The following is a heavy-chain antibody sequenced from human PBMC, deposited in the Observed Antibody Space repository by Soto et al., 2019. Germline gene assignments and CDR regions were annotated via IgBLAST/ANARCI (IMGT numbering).Heavy chain of an antibody. CDR1: GFTFSSYG. V-gene: IGHV3-30*18. D-gene: IGHD3-22*01. Sequence: QVQLVESGGGVVQPGRSLRLSCAASGFTFSSYGMHWVRQAPGKGLEWVAVISYDGSNKYYADSVKGRFTISRDNSKNTLYLQMNSLRAEDTAVYYCAKDAIGCAFDIWGQGTMVTVAS. CDR2: ISYDGSNK. J-gene: IGHJ3*02. CDR3: AKDAIGCAFDI.